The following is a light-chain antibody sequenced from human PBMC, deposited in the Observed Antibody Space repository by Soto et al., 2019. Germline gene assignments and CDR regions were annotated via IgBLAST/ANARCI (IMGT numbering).Light chain of an antibody. J-gene: IGLJ3*02. CDR3: SAWDGSLNGGV. Sequence: QLVLTQPPSASGTPGQRVTISCSGSSSNIGSNYVYWYQQLPGTAPKLLIYITNQRPSGVPDRFSGSKSGTSASLAISGLQSEDEADYYCSAWDGSLNGGVFGGGTKLTVL. CDR1: SSNIGSNY. V-gene: IGLV1-44*01. CDR2: ITN.